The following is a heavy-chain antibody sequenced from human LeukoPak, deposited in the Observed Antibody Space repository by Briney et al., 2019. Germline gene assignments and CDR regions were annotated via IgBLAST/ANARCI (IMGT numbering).Heavy chain of an antibody. CDR3: ARDSGTYYYGMDV. CDR1: GFTFSSYG. Sequence: GGSLRLSCAASGFTFSSYGVHWVRQAPGKGLEWAAVIWYDGSNKYYADSVKGRFTISRDNSKNTLYLQMNSLRAEDTAVYYCARDSGTYYYGMDVWGQGTTVTVSS. V-gene: IGHV3-33*01. J-gene: IGHJ6*02. CDR2: IWYDGSNK. D-gene: IGHD1-1*01.